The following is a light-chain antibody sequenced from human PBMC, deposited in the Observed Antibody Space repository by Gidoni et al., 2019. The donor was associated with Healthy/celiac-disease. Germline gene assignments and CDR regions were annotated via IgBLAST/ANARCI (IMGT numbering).Light chain of an antibody. CDR2: LGS. Sequence: IAVTQSPLSLPVTPGEPASISCRSSQRLLHSNGYNYLDWYLQKPGPSPQLLIYLGSNRASGVPDRFSGSGSGTDFTLKISRVEAEDVGVYYCMQALQTPGLLTFGGGTKVEIK. CDR3: MQALQTPGLLT. V-gene: IGKV2-28*01. J-gene: IGKJ4*01. CDR1: QRLLHSNGYNY.